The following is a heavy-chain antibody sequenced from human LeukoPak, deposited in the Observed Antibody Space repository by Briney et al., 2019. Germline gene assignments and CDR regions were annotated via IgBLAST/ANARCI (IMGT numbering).Heavy chain of an antibody. Sequence: SVKVSCKASGGTFSSYAISWVRQAPGQGLEWMGGIIPIFGTANYAQKFQGRVTITADESTSTAYMELSSLRSEDTAVYYCAREGVAAAYFDYWGQGTLVTVSS. V-gene: IGHV1-69*13. CDR2: IIPIFGTA. D-gene: IGHD6-25*01. CDR1: GGTFSSYA. CDR3: AREGVAAAYFDY. J-gene: IGHJ4*02.